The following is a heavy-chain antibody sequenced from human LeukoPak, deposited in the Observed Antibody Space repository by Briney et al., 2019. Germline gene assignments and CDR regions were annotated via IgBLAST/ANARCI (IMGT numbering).Heavy chain of an antibody. CDR3: ARGGSGNWNAPFDY. J-gene: IGHJ4*02. D-gene: IGHD1-1*01. Sequence: PGRSLRLSCAASGFSFSSYSMNWVRQAPGKGLEWVSSISSSSSSIYYADSVKGRFTISRDNAKNSLYLQMNSLRADDTAVYYCARGGSGNWNAPFDYWGQGTLVTVSS. CDR2: ISSSSSSI. V-gene: IGHV3-21*01. CDR1: GFSFSSYS.